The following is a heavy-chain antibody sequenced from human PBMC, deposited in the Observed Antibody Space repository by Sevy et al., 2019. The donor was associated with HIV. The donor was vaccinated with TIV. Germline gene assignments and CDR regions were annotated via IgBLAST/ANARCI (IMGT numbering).Heavy chain of an antibody. Sequence: ASVKVSCKASGYTFTNYGINWVRQAPGQGLEWVGWISAYNGNTKYAQKLQGRVTMTTDTSTSTAYMELRSLRSADTAVYYCARAYCSSSSCQEGFDYWGQGTLVTVSS. CDR1: GYTFTNYG. CDR3: ARAYCSSSSCQEGFDY. CDR2: ISAYNGNT. J-gene: IGHJ4*02. D-gene: IGHD2-2*01. V-gene: IGHV1-18*01.